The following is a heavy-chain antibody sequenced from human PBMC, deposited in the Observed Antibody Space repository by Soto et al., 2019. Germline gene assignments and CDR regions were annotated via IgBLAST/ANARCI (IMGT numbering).Heavy chain of an antibody. D-gene: IGHD3-10*01. V-gene: IGHV1-69*04. Sequence: QVQLVQSGAEVKRPGSAVKVSCKASGDTFNFYSINWVRQAPGLGLEWMGRVNPILSMSNYAQRFQGRVTMTAEKSTSTAYMELSGLRSEDTAIYYCATSYGSGYRAFDFWAQGALVTVSS. CDR1: GDTFNFYS. J-gene: IGHJ4*02. CDR3: ATSYGSGYRAFDF. CDR2: VNPILSMS.